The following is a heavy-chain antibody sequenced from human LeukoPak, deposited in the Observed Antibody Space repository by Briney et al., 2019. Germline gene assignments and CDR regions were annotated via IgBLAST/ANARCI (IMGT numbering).Heavy chain of an antibody. Sequence: SETLSLTCTVSGGSISSNYWSSIRQPPGKGLEWIGYIYYSGSTNYNPSLKSRVTISVDTSKNQFSLKLSSVTAADTAVYYCARQHGLQLWLTGYYYYGMAVWSQGTTVTVSS. CDR3: ARQHGLQLWLTGYYYYGMAV. J-gene: IGHJ6*02. CDR2: IYYSGST. D-gene: IGHD5-18*01. CDR1: GGSISSNY. V-gene: IGHV4-59*08.